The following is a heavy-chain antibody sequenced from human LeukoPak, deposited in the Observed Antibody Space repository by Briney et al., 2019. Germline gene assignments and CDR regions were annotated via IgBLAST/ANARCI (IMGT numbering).Heavy chain of an antibody. Sequence: PGGSLRLSCAASGFTFSTYTMNWVRQAPGKGLEWVSCISSSSTYIYYADSVRGRFTISRDNAKNSLYLQMNSLRAEDTDVYYCARDGVVVAATGDFDYWGQGTLVTVSS. D-gene: IGHD2-15*01. J-gene: IGHJ4*02. CDR2: ISSSSTYI. CDR3: ARDGVVVAATGDFDY. V-gene: IGHV3-21*01. CDR1: GFTFSTYT.